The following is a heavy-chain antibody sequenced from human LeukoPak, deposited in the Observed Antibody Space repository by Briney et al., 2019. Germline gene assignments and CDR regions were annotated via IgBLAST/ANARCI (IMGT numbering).Heavy chain of an antibody. V-gene: IGHV4-34*01. Sequence: PSETLSLTCAVYGGSFSGYYWSWIRQPPGKGLEWIGEINHSGSTNYNPSLKSRVTISVDTSKNQFSLKLSSVTAADTAVYYCARGPPRYFDWVGGYYYGMDVWGQGTTVTVSS. J-gene: IGHJ6*02. CDR2: INHSGST. D-gene: IGHD3-9*01. CDR1: GGSFSGYY. CDR3: ARGPPRYFDWVGGYYYGMDV.